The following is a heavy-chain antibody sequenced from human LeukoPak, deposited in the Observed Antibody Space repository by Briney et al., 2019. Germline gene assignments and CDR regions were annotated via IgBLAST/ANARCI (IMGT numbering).Heavy chain of an antibody. CDR3: AREGLTSPLDY. V-gene: IGHV1-69*01. D-gene: IGHD1-14*01. J-gene: IGHJ4*02. CDR2: IFPLLDTP. Sequence: SVKVSCKTSGGPFRNYAISWVRQAPGQGLEWMGGIFPLLDTPLYSQKLQGGVTISADESANTAYLELSSLRSDDTAVYYCAREGLTSPLDYWGQGTLVTVSS. CDR1: GGPFRNYA.